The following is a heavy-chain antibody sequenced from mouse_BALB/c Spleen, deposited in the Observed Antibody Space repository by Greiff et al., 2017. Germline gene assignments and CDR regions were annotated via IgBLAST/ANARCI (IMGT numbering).Heavy chain of an antibody. V-gene: IGHV2-9*02. CDR2: IWAGGST. CDR1: GFSLTSYG. CDR3: ARPYYGNPYAMDY. D-gene: IGHD2-10*01. J-gene: IGHJ4*01. Sequence: QVQLKESGPGLVAPSQSLSITCTVSGFSLTSYGVHWVRQPPGKGLEWLGVIWAGGSTNYNSALMSRLSISKDNSKSQVFLKMNSLQTDDTAMYYCARPYYGNPYAMDYWGQGTSVTVSS.